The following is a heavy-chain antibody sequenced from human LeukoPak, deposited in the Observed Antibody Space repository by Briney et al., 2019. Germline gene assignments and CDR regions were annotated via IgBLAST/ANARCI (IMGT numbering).Heavy chain of an antibody. CDR3: ERRATGTDYYYYYMDV. CDR1: GGSISSGSYY. V-gene: IGHV4-61*02. J-gene: IGHJ6*03. Sequence: SETLSLTCTVSGGSISSGSYYWSWIRQPAGKGLEWIGRIYTSGSTNYNPSLKSLVTISVDTSTNQFSLKMSSVTAADTAVYYCERRATGTDYYYYYMDVWGKGTTVTVSS. D-gene: IGHD1-1*01. CDR2: IYTSGST.